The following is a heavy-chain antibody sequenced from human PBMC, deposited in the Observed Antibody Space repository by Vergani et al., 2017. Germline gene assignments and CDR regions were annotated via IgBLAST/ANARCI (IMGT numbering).Heavy chain of an antibody. Sequence: EVQLVQSGAVIKKPGESLKISCKCSGYSFTNSWIGWVRPLPGKGLEWMGIIYPGDSDTSYSPSFQGQATISADKSISTAYLQWSSLKASDTAMCYWARGLGTGKREYDYWGQGTLVTVSS. CDR1: GYSFTNSW. J-gene: IGHJ4*02. CDR2: IYPGDSDT. CDR3: ARGLGTGKREYDY. V-gene: IGHV5-51*01. D-gene: IGHD3/OR15-3a*01.